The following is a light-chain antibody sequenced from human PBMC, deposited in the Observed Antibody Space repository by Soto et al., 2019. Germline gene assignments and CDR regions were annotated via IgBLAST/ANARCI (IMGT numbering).Light chain of an antibody. Sequence: EIVLTQSPGTLSLSPGERATLSCRASQSVSANYVAWYQQKPGQAPRVLIYHASSGATGIPDRFSGSGSGTDFTLAISRLEPEDFAVYYCLQYGTPPYTFGQGTRLEIK. V-gene: IGKV3-20*01. J-gene: IGKJ2*01. CDR2: HAS. CDR3: LQYGTPPYT. CDR1: QSVSANY.